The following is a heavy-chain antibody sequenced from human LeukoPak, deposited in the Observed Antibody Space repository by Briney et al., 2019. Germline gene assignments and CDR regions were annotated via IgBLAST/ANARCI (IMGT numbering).Heavy chain of an antibody. Sequence: GASVKVSCKASGGTFSSYAISWVRQAPGQGLEWMGGIIPIFGTANYAQKFQGRVTITADESTSTAYMELSSLRSEDTAVYYCARGKPPPYYDILTGYLSWFDPWGQGTLVTVSS. J-gene: IGHJ5*02. CDR2: IIPIFGTA. CDR1: GGTFSSYA. D-gene: IGHD3-9*01. CDR3: ARGKPPPYYDILTGYLSWFDP. V-gene: IGHV1-69*13.